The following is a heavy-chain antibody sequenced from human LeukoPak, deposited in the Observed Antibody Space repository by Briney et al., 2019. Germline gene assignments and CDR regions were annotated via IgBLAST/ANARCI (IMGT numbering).Heavy chain of an antibody. Sequence: GGSLRLSCAASGFTFSSYAMHWVRQAPGKGLEWVAVISYDGSNKYYADSVKGRFTISRDNSKNTLYLQMNSLRAEDTAVYYCARGEQTYYDFWIGYIPDVWGQGTTVTVSS. V-gene: IGHV3-30-3*01. CDR2: ISYDGSNK. CDR3: ARGEQTYYDFWIGYIPDV. J-gene: IGHJ6*02. CDR1: GFTFSSYA. D-gene: IGHD3-3*01.